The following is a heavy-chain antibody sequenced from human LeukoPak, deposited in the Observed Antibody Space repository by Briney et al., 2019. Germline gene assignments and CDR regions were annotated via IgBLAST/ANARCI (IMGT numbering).Heavy chain of an antibody. Sequence: SETLSLTCTVSGGSTSSSSYYWGWIRQPPGKGLEWIGSIYYSGSTYHNPSLRSRVTISVDTSKNQFSLRLSSVTAADTAVYYCASLLGEYTYVYHWGQGTLVTVSS. D-gene: IGHD5-18*01. CDR3: ASLLGEYTYVYH. CDR1: GGSTSSSSYY. V-gene: IGHV4-39*01. J-gene: IGHJ5*02. CDR2: IYYSGST.